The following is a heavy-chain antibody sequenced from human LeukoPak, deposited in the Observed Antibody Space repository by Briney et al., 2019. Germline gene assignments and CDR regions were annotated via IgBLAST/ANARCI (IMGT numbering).Heavy chain of an antibody. D-gene: IGHD4-17*01. J-gene: IGHJ5*02. CDR1: GGSISSSSYY. CDR3: ARPVGHDYGDYIETFDSHRGNWFDP. Sequence: SETLSLTCTVSGGSISSSSYYWGWIRQPPGKGLEWIGSIYYSGSTYYNPSLKSRVTISVDTSKNQFSLKLSSVTAADTAVYYCARPVGHDYGDYIETFDSHRGNWFDPWGQGTLVTVSS. CDR2: IYYSGST. V-gene: IGHV4-39*01.